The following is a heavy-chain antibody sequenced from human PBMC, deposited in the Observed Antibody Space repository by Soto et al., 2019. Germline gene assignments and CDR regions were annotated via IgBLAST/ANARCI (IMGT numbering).Heavy chain of an antibody. Sequence: SQTLSLTCAISGDSVSSNSAAWNWIRQSPSRGLEWLGRTYYRSKWYNDYAISVKSRMIINPDTSKNQFSLQLNSVTPEDTAVYYCVRDYYGSGSTNGFDPWGQGTLVTVSS. D-gene: IGHD3-10*01. CDR1: GDSVSSNSAA. CDR2: TYYRSKWYN. J-gene: IGHJ5*02. V-gene: IGHV6-1*01. CDR3: VRDYYGSGSTNGFDP.